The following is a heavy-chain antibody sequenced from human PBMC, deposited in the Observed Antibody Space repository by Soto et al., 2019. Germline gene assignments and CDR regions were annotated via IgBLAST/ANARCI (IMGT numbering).Heavy chain of an antibody. Sequence: EVQLVQSGAEVKKPGESLRISCKGAGYSFTRYWISWVRQMPGKGLEWMGRIDPSDSYTNYSPSFQGHVTVSADKSISTAYLQWSSLKASDTAMYYCARQIEYSSGWVDYWGQGTLVTVSS. D-gene: IGHD6-19*01. CDR1: GYSFTRYW. V-gene: IGHV5-10-1*03. CDR3: ARQIEYSSGWVDY. J-gene: IGHJ4*02. CDR2: IDPSDSYT.